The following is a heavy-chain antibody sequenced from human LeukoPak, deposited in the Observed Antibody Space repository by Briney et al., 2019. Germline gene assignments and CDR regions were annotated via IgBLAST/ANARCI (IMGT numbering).Heavy chain of an antibody. Sequence: GGSLRLSCAASGFTFSSYAMHWVRQAPGKGLEYVSAISSNGGSTYYANSVKGRFTISRDNSKNTLYLQMGSLRAEDMAVYYCARDQFIPDMPDSLDSGAFDIWGQGTMVTVSS. CDR3: ARDQFIPDMPDSLDSGAFDI. J-gene: IGHJ3*02. D-gene: IGHD3/OR15-3a*01. CDR1: GFTFSSYA. CDR2: ISSNGGST. V-gene: IGHV3-64*01.